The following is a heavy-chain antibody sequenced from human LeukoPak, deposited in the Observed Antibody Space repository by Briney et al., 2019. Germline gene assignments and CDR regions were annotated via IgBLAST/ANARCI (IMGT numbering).Heavy chain of an antibody. J-gene: IGHJ4*02. V-gene: IGHV3-23*01. Sequence: GGSLRLSCAASGFTFSSYAMSWVRQAPGKGLEWVSAISGSGGSTYYADSVKGRFTISRDNSKNTLYLQMNSLRAEDTAVYYCARDMDCSGGSCYFTGPPHFDYWGQGTLVTVSS. CDR3: ARDMDCSGGSCYFTGPPHFDY. D-gene: IGHD2-15*01. CDR1: GFTFSSYA. CDR2: ISGSGGST.